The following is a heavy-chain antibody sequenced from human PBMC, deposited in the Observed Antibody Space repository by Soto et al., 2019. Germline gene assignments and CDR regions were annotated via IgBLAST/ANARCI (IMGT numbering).Heavy chain of an antibody. V-gene: IGHV4-34*01. CDR2: INHSGST. D-gene: IGHD6-19*01. Sequence: SETLSLTCAVYGGSFSGYYWTWIRQPPGTGLEWIGEINHSGSTNYNPSLKSRVTISVDRSKNQFSLKLSSVTAADTAVYYCAKAGGLGAVAADYWGQGTLVTVSS. J-gene: IGHJ4*02. CDR3: AKAGGLGAVAADY. CDR1: GGSFSGYY.